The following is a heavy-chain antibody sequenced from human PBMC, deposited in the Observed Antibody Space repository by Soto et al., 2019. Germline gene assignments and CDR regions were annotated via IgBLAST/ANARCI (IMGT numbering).Heavy chain of an antibody. Sequence: EVQLVESGGGLVQPGGSLRLSCAASGFTFSNHWMSWVRQAPGKGLEWVANIKQDGSEYYLVDSVKGRFTISRDNAKNSLHLQMNSLGAEDTAVYYCSTRPHYSDSNFYLGVFDYWGQGTLVTVSS. J-gene: IGHJ4*02. V-gene: IGHV3-7*01. D-gene: IGHD3-22*01. CDR2: IKQDGSEY. CDR3: STRPHYSDSNFYLGVFDY. CDR1: GFTFSNHW.